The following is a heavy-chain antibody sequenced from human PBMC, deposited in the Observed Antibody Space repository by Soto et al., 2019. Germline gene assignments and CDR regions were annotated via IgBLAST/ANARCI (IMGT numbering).Heavy chain of an antibody. CDR3: ARGGDLGYCSGGSCYPRYYYMDV. Sequence: ASVKVSCKASGYTFTSYGISWVRQAPGQGLEWMGWISAYNGNTNYAQKLQGRVTMTTDTSTSTAYMELRSLRSDDTAVYYCARGGDLGYCSGGSCYPRYYYMDVWGKGTTVTVSS. CDR2: ISAYNGNT. V-gene: IGHV1-18*01. D-gene: IGHD2-15*01. CDR1: GYTFTSYG. J-gene: IGHJ6*03.